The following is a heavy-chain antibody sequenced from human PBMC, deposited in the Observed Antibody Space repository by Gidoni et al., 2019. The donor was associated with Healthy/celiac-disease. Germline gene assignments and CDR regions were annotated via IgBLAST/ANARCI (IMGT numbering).Heavy chain of an antibody. J-gene: IGHJ6*02. V-gene: IGHV3-15*01. CDR3: TTLALTTVVTPYYGMDV. Sequence: EVQLVESGGGLVKPGGSLRLPCAASGFTFSNAWMSWVRQAPGKGLEWVGRIKSKTDGGTTDYAAPVKGRFTISRDDSKNTLYLQMNSLKTEDTAVYYCTTLALTTVVTPYYGMDVWGQGTTVTVSS. CDR1: GFTFSNAW. D-gene: IGHD4-17*01. CDR2: IKSKTDGGTT.